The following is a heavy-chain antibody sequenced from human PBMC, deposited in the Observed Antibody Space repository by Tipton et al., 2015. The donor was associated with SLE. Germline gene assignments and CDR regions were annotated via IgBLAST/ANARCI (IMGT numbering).Heavy chain of an antibody. V-gene: IGHV1-69*05. CDR2: IIPIFGTA. CDR1: GGTFSSYA. J-gene: IGHJ4*02. D-gene: IGHD2-2*01. Sequence: QLVQSGAEVKKPGSSVKVSCNASGGTFSSYAISWVRHAPGQGLEWMGGIIPIFGTANYAQKFQGRVTITTDESTSTAYMELSSLRSEDTAVYYCARAAPRTSCDEWGQGTLVTVSS. CDR3: ARAAPRTSCDE.